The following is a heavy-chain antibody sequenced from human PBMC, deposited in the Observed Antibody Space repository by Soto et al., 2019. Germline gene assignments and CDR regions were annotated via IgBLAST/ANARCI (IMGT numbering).Heavy chain of an antibody. CDR2: IYFRGTT. CDR1: GGSISSYY. Sequence: SETLSLTCTVSGGSISSYYWSWIRQPPGKGLEWIGYIYFRGTTNYNPSLKSRVTMSADTSKNHFSLKLNSVTAADTAVYYCARMNYYDTSGYPFDYWGQGMMVTVSS. J-gene: IGHJ4*02. V-gene: IGHV4-59*01. D-gene: IGHD3-22*01. CDR3: ARMNYYDTSGYPFDY.